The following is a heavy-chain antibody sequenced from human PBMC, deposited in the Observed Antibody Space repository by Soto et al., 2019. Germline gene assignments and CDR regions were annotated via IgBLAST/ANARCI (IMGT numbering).Heavy chain of an antibody. CDR1: GFTFSSYS. CDR2: ISSSSYI. V-gene: IGHV3-21*01. J-gene: IGHJ3*02. Sequence: GGYLRLACAASGFTFSSYSMNWVRQAPGKGLEWVSSISSSSYIYYADSVKGRFTISRDNAKNSLYLQMSSLRAEDTAVYYCARDQWYFSSTSCYGHAFDIWSQGTILTV. CDR3: ARDQWYFSSTSCYGHAFDI. D-gene: IGHD2-2*01.